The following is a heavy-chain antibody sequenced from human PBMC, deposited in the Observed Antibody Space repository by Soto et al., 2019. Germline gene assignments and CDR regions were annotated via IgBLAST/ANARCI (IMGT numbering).Heavy chain of an antibody. CDR2: ISGSGGTT. Sequence: EVQLLESGGGLVQPGGSLRLSCAASGFTFSSYAMTWVRQAPGKGLEWVSAISGSGGTTYYADAVKGRFTISRDNSKNTLYLQMNRLRADDTAVYYCATCGYSYGPAEYWGQGTLVTVSS. V-gene: IGHV3-23*01. D-gene: IGHD5-18*01. CDR3: ATCGYSYGPAEY. CDR1: GFTFSSYA. J-gene: IGHJ4*02.